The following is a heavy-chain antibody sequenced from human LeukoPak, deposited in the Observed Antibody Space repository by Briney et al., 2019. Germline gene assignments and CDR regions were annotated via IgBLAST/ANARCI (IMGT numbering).Heavy chain of an antibody. Sequence: HSGGSLRLSCAASGFTFSNYAMSWVRQAPGKGLEWVSTISDTGSSTYYADSVKGRFTISRDNSKNTLYLQMHSLRAEDTAIYYCTKRGTVTTFGHCDFWGQGTLVTVSS. CDR2: ISDTGSST. CDR1: GFTFSNYA. J-gene: IGHJ4*02. D-gene: IGHD4-17*01. CDR3: TKRGTVTTFGHCDF. V-gene: IGHV3-23*01.